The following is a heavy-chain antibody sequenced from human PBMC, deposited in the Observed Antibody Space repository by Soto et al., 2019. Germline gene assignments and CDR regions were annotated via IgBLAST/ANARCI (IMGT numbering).Heavy chain of an antibody. J-gene: IGHJ5*02. CDR1: GFSLSNARMC. CDR3: ARIGNPRLINWFDP. CDR2: IFSNDEK. Sequence: QVTLKESGPVLVKPTETLTLTCTVSGFSLSNARMCVSWIRQPPGKALEWLAHIFSNDEKSYSTSLKIRLTISKDTSKSQAVLTVTNMDPVDTATYFCARIGNPRLINWFDPWGQGTLVTVSS. D-gene: IGHD1-1*01. V-gene: IGHV2-26*01.